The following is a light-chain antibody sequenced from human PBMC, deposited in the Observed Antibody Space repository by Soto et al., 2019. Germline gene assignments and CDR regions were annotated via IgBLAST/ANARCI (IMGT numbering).Light chain of an antibody. Sequence: QSVLTQTPSASGTPGRRVTISCAGSSSNIGSNTVNWYQQLPGTAPKLLIYSNNQRPSGVPDRFSGSKSGTSASLAISGLQSEDEADYYCAAWDDSLNGWVFGGGTQLTVL. CDR3: AAWDDSLNGWV. CDR2: SNN. CDR1: SSNIGSNT. V-gene: IGLV1-44*01. J-gene: IGLJ3*02.